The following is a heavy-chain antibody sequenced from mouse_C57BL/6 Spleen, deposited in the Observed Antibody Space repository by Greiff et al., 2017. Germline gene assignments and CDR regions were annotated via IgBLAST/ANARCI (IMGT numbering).Heavy chain of an antibody. CDR1: GYTFTSYG. D-gene: IGHD1-1*01. CDR3: ARERVTTVVDWYFEG. V-gene: IGHV1-81*01. CDR2: IYPRSGST. J-gene: IGHJ1*03. Sequence: VQLQQSGAELARPGASVKLSCKASGYTFTSYGISWVKQRTGQGLEWIGEIYPRSGSTYYNEKFKGKATLTADKSSSTAYMELRSLTSEDSAVFVCARERVTTVVDWYFEGWGTGTTVTVSS.